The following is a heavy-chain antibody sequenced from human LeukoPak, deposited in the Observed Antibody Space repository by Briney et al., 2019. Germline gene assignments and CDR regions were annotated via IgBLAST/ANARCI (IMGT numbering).Heavy chain of an antibody. CDR2: INHSGST. Sequence: PSETLSLTCAVYGGSFSGYYWSWIRQPPGKGLEWIGEINHSGSTNYNPSLKSRVTISVDTSKNQFSLKLSSETAADTAVYYCARVPMLGYFDYWGQGTLVTVSS. D-gene: IGHD3-10*02. V-gene: IGHV4-34*01. J-gene: IGHJ4*02. CDR3: ARVPMLGYFDY. CDR1: GGSFSGYY.